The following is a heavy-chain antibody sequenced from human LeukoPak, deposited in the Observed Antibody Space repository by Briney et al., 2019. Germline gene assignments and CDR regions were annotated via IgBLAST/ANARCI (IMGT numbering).Heavy chain of an antibody. Sequence: GGSLRLSCAASGFTFSSYAISWVRQAPGQGLEWVSAISGSGGGTYYADSVKGRFTISRDNSKNTLYLQMNSLRAEDTAVYYCARVKGVLAGGIDYWGQGTLVTVSS. V-gene: IGHV3-23*01. J-gene: IGHJ4*02. CDR1: GFTFSSYA. CDR2: ISGSGGGT. CDR3: ARVKGVLAGGIDY. D-gene: IGHD1-14*01.